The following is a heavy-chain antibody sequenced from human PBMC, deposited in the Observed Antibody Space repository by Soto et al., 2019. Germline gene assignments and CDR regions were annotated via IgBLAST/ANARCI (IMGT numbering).Heavy chain of an antibody. V-gene: IGHV3-7*01. J-gene: IGHJ3*02. D-gene: IGHD3-22*01. CDR1: GFTFSSYW. Sequence: EVQLVESGGGLVQPGGSLRLSCAASGFTFSSYWMSWVRQAPGKGLEWVANIKQDGSEKYYVDSVKGRFTISRDNAKNSLYLQMNSLRAEDTAVYYCARAHGVITSGAFDIRGQGTMVTVSS. CDR3: ARAHGVITSGAFDI. CDR2: IKQDGSEK.